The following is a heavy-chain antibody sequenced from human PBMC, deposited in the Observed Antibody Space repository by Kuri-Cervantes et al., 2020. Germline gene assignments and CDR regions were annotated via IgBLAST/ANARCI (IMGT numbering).Heavy chain of an antibody. J-gene: IGHJ5*02. CDR3: AKSYSSSLMGRFDP. D-gene: IGHD6-13*01. CDR2: ISYGGSNT. V-gene: IGHV3-30-3*01. CDR1: GFTFTNYA. Sequence: LSLTCAASGFTFTNYAIHWVRQAPGKGLEWVAVISYGGSNTYYADSVKGRFTISRDNSQNALYLQMNSLRVEDTAVYFCAKSYSSSLMGRFDPWGQGTLVTVSS.